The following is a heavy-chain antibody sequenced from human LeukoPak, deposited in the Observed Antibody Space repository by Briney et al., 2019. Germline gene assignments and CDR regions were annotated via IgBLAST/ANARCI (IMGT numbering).Heavy chain of an antibody. CDR1: GFTFSSYG. J-gene: IGHJ4*02. D-gene: IGHD3-10*01. CDR2: IRYDGSNK. CDR3: AKNCHITMVRGVINSLYYFDY. Sequence: GGSLRLSCAASGFTFSSYGMHWVRQAPGKGLEWVAFIRYDGSNKYYADSVKGRFTISRDNSKNTLYLQMNSLRAEDTAVYYCAKNCHITMVRGVINSLYYFDYWGQGTLVTVSS. V-gene: IGHV3-30*02.